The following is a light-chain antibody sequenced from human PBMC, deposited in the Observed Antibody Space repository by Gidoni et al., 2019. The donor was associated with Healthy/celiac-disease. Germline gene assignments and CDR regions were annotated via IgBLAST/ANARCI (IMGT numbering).Light chain of an antibody. V-gene: IGKV1-5*01. CDR2: DAS. CDR1: QSISSW. CDR3: QQYNNYPWT. J-gene: IGKJ1*01. Sequence: DIQMTQSPSTLSASVGDRVTITCRASQSISSWLAWYQQKPGKAPKLLIYDASSLESGVPSRFSGSGSGTEFTLTISSLQPDDFATYYCQQYNNYPWTFGQVTKVEIK.